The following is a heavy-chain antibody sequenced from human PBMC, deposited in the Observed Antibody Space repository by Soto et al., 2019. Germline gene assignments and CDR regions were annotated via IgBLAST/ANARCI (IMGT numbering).Heavy chain of an antibody. CDR2: IWYDGSNK. CDR3: ARPYSGSYYLFFDY. J-gene: IGHJ4*02. CDR1: GFTFSSYG. Sequence: PGGSLRLSCAASGFTFSSYGMHWVRQAPGKGLEWVAVIWYDGSNKYYADSVKGRFTISRGNSKNTLYLQMNSLRAEDTAVYYCARPYSGSYYLFFDYWGQGTLVTVSS. V-gene: IGHV3-33*01. D-gene: IGHD1-26*01.